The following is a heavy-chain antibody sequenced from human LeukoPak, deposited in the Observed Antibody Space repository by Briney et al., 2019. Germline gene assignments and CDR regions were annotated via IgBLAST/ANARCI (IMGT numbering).Heavy chain of an antibody. CDR2: ISAYNGNT. V-gene: IGHV1-18*01. J-gene: IGHJ4*02. D-gene: IGHD1-14*01. CDR3: ARASRGIQPNDY. CDR1: GYTSTSYG. Sequence: ASVKVSCKASGYTSTSYGISWVRQAPGQGLEWMGWISAYNGNTNYAQKLQGRVTMTTDTSTSTAYMELRSLGSDDTAVYYCARASRGIQPNDYWGQGTLVTVSS.